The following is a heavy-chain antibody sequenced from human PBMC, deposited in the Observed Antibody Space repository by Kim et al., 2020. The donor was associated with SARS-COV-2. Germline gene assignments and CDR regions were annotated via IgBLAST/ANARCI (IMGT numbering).Heavy chain of an antibody. Sequence: SETLSLTCTVSGGSISSGGYYWSWIRQHPGKGLEWIGYIYYSGSTYYNPSLKSRVTISVDTSKNQFSLKLSSVTAADTAVYYCARDADSSGYYHWFDPWGQGTLVTVSS. CDR1: GGSISSGGYY. D-gene: IGHD3-22*01. CDR2: IYYSGST. V-gene: IGHV4-31*03. CDR3: ARDADSSGYYHWFDP. J-gene: IGHJ5*02.